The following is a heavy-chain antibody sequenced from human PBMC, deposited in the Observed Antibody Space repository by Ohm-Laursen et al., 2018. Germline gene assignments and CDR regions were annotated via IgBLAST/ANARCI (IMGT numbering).Heavy chain of an antibody. CDR1: GFSFSTYW. Sequence: SLRLSCTASGFSFSTYWMTWVRQAPGKGLEYVANIIQDGNEKFYVDSVKGRFTISRDNSKNTLYLQMNSLRAEDTAVYYCAKESRDPEWFEYFDYWGQGTLVTVSS. CDR3: AKESRDPEWFEYFDY. J-gene: IGHJ4*02. V-gene: IGHV3-7*03. CDR2: IIQDGNEK. D-gene: IGHD3-3*01.